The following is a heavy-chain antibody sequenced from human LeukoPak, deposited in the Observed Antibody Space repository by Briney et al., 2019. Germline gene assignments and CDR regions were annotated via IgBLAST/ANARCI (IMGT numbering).Heavy chain of an antibody. CDR2: ISSSGSTI. V-gene: IGHV3-11*01. CDR1: GFTFSDYY. CDR3: ARAGSVVVTAIAN. J-gene: IGHJ4*02. D-gene: IGHD2-21*02. Sequence: PGGSLRLSCAASGFTFSDYYMSWIRQAPGKGLEWVSYISSSGSTIYYADSVKGRFTISRDNAKNSLYLQMNSLRAEDTAVDYCARAGSVVVTAIANWGQGTLVTVSS.